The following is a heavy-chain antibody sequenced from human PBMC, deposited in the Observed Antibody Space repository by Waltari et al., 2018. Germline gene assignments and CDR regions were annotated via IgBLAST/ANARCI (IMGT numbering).Heavy chain of an antibody. J-gene: IGHJ6*03. CDR2: INHSGST. CDR3: ARIFRRYCSSTSCYTNYYYMDV. V-gene: IGHV4-34*01. Sequence: QVQLQQWGAGLLKPSETLSLTCAVYGGSFSGYYWRWIRQPPGKGLGWIGEINHSGSTNYNPSLKSRVTISVDTSKNQFSLKLSSVTAADTAVYYCARIFRRYCSSTSCYTNYYYMDVWGKGTTVTISS. CDR1: GGSFSGYY. D-gene: IGHD2-2*02.